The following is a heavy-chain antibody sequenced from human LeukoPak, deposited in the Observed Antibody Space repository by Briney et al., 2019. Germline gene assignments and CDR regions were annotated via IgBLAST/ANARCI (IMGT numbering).Heavy chain of an antibody. CDR3: AKDLSSSSWYNWFDP. D-gene: IGHD6-13*01. V-gene: IGHV3-23*01. Sequence: GGSLRLSCAASGFTFSSYAMSWVRQAPGKGLEWVSAISGSGGSTYYADSVKGRFTISRDNSKNTLYLQMNSLRAEDTAVYYCAKDLSSSSWYNWFDPWGRETLVTVSS. CDR1: GFTFSSYA. J-gene: IGHJ5*02. CDR2: ISGSGGST.